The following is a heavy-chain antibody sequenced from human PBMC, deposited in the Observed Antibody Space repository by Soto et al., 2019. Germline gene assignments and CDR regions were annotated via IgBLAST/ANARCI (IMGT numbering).Heavy chain of an antibody. CDR2: MSPGSREP. CDR1: GFTFGDSY. CDR3: VGGGGGGLFDP. J-gene: IGHJ5*02. Sequence: PGGSLRLSCAVSGFTFGDSYMSWSRQAPGKGLELLSYMSPGSREPAYSDSVKGRFTVSRDNATRSLFLQMTSLTAEEDAIYYCVGGGGGGLFDPWGQGTMVTVSS. D-gene: IGHD2-15*01. V-gene: IGHV3-11*06.